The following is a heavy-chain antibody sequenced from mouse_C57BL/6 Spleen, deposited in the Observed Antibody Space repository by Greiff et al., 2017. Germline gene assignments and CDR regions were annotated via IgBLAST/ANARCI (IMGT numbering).Heavy chain of an antibody. D-gene: IGHD2-2*01. CDR3: ARIYYGYDDALDY. J-gene: IGHJ2*01. V-gene: IGHV5-17*01. Sequence: EVKLMESGGGLVKPGGSLKLSCAASGFTFSDYGMHWVRQAPEKGLEWVAYISSGSSTIYYADTVKGRFTISRDNAKNTLFLQMTSLRSEDTAMYYCARIYYGYDDALDYWGHGTTLTVSS. CDR2: ISSGSSTI. CDR1: GFTFSDYG.